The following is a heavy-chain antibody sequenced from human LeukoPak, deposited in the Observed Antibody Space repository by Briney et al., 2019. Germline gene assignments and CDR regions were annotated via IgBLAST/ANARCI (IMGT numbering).Heavy chain of an antibody. D-gene: IGHD6-13*01. CDR2: ISGSGGST. CDR1: GFTFSSYA. V-gene: IGHV3-23*01. Sequence: GGSLRLSCAASGFTFSSYAMSWVRQAPGKGLEWVSAISGSGGSTYYADSVKGRFTISRDNSKNTLYLQMNSLRAEDTAVYYCAKDSLLGRQQLVLIDYWGQGTLVTVSS. J-gene: IGHJ4*02. CDR3: AKDSLLGRQQLVLIDY.